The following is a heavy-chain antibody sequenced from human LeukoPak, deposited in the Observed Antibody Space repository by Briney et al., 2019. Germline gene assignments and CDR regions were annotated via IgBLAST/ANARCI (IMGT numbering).Heavy chain of an antibody. V-gene: IGHV3-33*01. Sequence: PGGSLRLSCAASGFTFSSYGIHWVRQAPGKGLEWVAVIWYDGSSKYYADSVKGRFTISRDNSKNTLYLQMNSLRAEDTAVYYCARDFLGSGSYYGVFDYWGQGTLVTVSS. D-gene: IGHD3-10*01. CDR3: ARDFLGSGSYYGVFDY. J-gene: IGHJ4*02. CDR2: IWYDGSSK. CDR1: GFTFSSYG.